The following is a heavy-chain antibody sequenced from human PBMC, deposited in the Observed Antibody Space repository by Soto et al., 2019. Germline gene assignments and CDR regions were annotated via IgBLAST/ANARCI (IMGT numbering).Heavy chain of an antibody. CDR3: ARKKLELRAPLDV. CDR1: GGTFSSFA. CDR2: IIPIFGTA. Sequence: QVQLVQSGADVKKPGSSVKVSCKTSGGTFSSFAISWVRQAPGQGLEWMGGIIPIFGTATYAEKFQGRVTITADESTSTAYMELSSLRSEDTAVYYCARKKLELRAPLDVWGQGTTVTVSS. V-gene: IGHV1-69*01. J-gene: IGHJ6*02. D-gene: IGHD1-7*01.